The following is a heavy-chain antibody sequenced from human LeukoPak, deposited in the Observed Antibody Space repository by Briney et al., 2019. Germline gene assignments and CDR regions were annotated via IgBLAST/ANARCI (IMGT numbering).Heavy chain of an antibody. V-gene: IGHV1-18*01. CDR1: GYTFTSYG. J-gene: IGHJ4*02. D-gene: IGHD2-2*01. CDR3: ARTLLKDIVVVPAAPAPRD. CDR2: ISAYNGNT. Sequence: ASVKVSCKASGYTFTSYGISWVRQAPGQGLEWMGWISAYNGNTNYAQKLQGRVTMTTDTSTSTAYMELRSLRSDDTAVYYCARTLLKDIVVVPAAPAPRDWGQGTLVTVSS.